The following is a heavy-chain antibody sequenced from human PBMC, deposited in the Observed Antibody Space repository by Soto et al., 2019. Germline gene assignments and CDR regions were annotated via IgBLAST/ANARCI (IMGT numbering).Heavy chain of an antibody. V-gene: IGHV3-30-3*01. Sequence: PGGSLRLSCAASGFTFSSYAMHWVRQAPGKGLEWVAVISYDGSNKYYADSVKGRFTISRDNSKNTLYLQMNSLRAEDTAVYYCARDSRTGDWLHTFYYWGQGSLVPVSS. J-gene: IGHJ4*02. CDR2: ISYDGSNK. CDR3: ARDSRTGDWLHTFYY. D-gene: IGHD3-9*01. CDR1: GFTFSSYA.